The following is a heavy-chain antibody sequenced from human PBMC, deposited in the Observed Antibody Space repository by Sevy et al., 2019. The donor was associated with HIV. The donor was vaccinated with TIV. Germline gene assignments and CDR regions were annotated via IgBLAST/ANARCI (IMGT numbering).Heavy chain of an antibody. J-gene: IGHJ4*02. Sequence: ASVKVSCKASGGTFSSYAISWVRQAPGQGLEWMGGIIPIFGTANYAQKFQGRVTITADESTSTAYMELSSLGSEDTAVYYCARDLGGGDFYFDYWGQGTLVTVSS. CDR1: GGTFSSYA. V-gene: IGHV1-69*13. D-gene: IGHD2-21*01. CDR3: ARDLGGGDFYFDY. CDR2: IIPIFGTA.